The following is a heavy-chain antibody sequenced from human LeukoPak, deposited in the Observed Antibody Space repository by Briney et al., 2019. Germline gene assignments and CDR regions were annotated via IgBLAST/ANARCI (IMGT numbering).Heavy chain of an antibody. Sequence: GGSLRLSCVASGFTFSHYSMNWVRQAPGKGLEWVAVISYDGSNKYYADSVKGRFTISRDNSRNTLYLQMNSLRAEDTSVYYCARDPSSGFYYYFDYWGQGTLVTVSS. V-gene: IGHV3-30*03. CDR3: ARDPSSGFYYYFDY. CDR2: ISYDGSNK. J-gene: IGHJ4*02. CDR1: GFTFSHYS. D-gene: IGHD3-22*01.